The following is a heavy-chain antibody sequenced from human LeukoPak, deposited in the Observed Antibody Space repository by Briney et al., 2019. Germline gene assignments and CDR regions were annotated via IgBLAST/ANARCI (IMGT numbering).Heavy chain of an antibody. V-gene: IGHV3-13*01. CDR3: ARAGYGYLYFDL. D-gene: IGHD5-18*01. CDR1: GFTFSSYD. J-gene: IGHJ2*01. CDR2: IGTAGDT. Sequence: GGSLRLSCAASGFTFSSYDMHWVRQAARKGLEWVSAIGTAGDTYYPGSVKGRFTISRENAKNSLYLQMNSLRAGDTAVYYCARAGYGYLYFDLWGRGTLVTVSS.